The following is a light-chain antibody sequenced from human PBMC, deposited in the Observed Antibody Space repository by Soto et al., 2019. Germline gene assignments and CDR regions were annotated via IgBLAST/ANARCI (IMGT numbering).Light chain of an antibody. CDR1: SSNIGAGYD. Sequence: QSVLTQPPSVSGAPGQRVTLSCTGSSSNIGAGYDVHWYQQLPGTAPKLLIYGNSNRPSGVPDRFSGSKSGTSASLAITGLQAEDEADYDCQSYDSSLSALFGGGTQLTVL. J-gene: IGLJ3*02. CDR3: QSYDSSLSAL. V-gene: IGLV1-40*01. CDR2: GNS.